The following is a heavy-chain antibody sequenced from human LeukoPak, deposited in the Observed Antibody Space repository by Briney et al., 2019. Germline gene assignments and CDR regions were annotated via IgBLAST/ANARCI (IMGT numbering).Heavy chain of an antibody. CDR3: ARGGIAAAEALSYYYYYYGMDV. D-gene: IGHD6-13*01. V-gene: IGHV3-30*04. CDR1: GFTFNNYA. Sequence: PGGSLRLSCVASGFTFNNYAMHWVRQAPGKGLEWVAFISNDGSNKFYADSVKGRFTISRDDSRNTLYLQMNSLRAEDTAVYYCARGGIAAAEALSYYYYYYGMDVWGQGTTVTVSS. CDR2: ISNDGSNK. J-gene: IGHJ6*02.